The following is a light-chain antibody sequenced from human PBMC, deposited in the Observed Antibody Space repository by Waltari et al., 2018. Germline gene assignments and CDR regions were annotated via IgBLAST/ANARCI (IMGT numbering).Light chain of an antibody. CDR3: QAWDSDTVV. V-gene: IGLV3-1*01. CDR2: QDN. Sequence: SYELPQPPSVSVSPGQTASIPCSGDKLGNKYASWYQQKPGQSPVLLIYQDNKRPTGIPERFSGSYSGNTATLTISGTQAMDEADYYCQAWDSDTVVFGGGTKLTVL. CDR1: KLGNKY. J-gene: IGLJ2*01.